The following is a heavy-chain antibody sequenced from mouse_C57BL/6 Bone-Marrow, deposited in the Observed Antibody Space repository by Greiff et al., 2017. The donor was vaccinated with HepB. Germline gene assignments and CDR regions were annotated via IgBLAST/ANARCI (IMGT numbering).Heavy chain of an antibody. V-gene: IGHV5-6*02. Sequence: DVKLVESGGDLVKPGGSLKLSCAASGFTFSSYGMSWVRQTPDKRLEWVATISSGGSYTYYPDSVKGRFTISRDNAKNTLYLQMGSLKSEDTAMYYCATGVFAYWGQGTLVTVSA. CDR3: ATGVFAY. J-gene: IGHJ3*01. CDR2: ISSGGSYT. D-gene: IGHD4-1*01. CDR1: GFTFSSYG.